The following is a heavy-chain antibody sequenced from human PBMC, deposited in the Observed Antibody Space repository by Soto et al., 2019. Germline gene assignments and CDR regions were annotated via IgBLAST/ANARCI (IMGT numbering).Heavy chain of an antibody. V-gene: IGHV1-18*01. D-gene: IGHD2-21*02. CDR1: GYTLTNYG. CDR3: ARWAGGDHGWIDP. J-gene: IGHJ5*02. Sequence: QVQLVQSGAEVKMPGASVKVSCKASGYTLTNYGITWVRQAPGQGLEWMGWISAYNGNTKNAEKLRGRVIMTRDTSTSTAYMELRRLTSDDTAVYYCARWAGGDHGWIDPWGQGTLVTVSS. CDR2: ISAYNGNT.